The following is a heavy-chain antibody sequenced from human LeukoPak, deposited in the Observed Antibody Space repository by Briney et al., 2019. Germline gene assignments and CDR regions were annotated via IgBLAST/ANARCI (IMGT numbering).Heavy chain of an antibody. CDR2: IYYSGST. CDR3: ARLALGYCSSSSCSQAPTYYYNYMDV. J-gene: IGHJ6*03. CDR1: GGSISSGGYF. D-gene: IGHD2-2*01. V-gene: IGHV4-61*08. Sequence: SETLSLTCTVSGGSISSGGYFWSWIRQPPGKGLEWIGYIYYSGSTNYNPSLKSRVTISVDTSKNQFSLKLSSVTAADTAVYYCARLALGYCSSSSCSQAPTYYYNYMDVWGKGTTVTVS.